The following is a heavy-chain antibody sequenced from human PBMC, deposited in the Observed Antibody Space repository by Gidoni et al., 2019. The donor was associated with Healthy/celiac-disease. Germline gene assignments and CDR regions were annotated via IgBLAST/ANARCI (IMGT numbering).Heavy chain of an antibody. D-gene: IGHD3-22*01. J-gene: IGHJ4*02. V-gene: IGHV3-23*01. CDR2: ISGSGGST. CDR3: AKGVHYYDSSGLLEYYFDY. Sequence: EVQLLESGGGLVQPGGSLRLSCAASGFTFSSYAMSWVRQAPGKGLEWVSAISGSGGSTYYADSVTGRFTISRDNSKNTLYLQMNSLRAEDTAVYYCAKGVHYYDSSGLLEYYFDYWGQGTLVTVSS. CDR1: GFTFSSYA.